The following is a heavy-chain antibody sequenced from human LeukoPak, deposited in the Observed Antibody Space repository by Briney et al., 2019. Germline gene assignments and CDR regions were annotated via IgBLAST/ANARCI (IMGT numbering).Heavy chain of an antibody. CDR2: IYYSGST. J-gene: IGHJ3*02. V-gene: IGHV4-39*01. Sequence: SETLSLTCTVSGGSISSSDYYWGWVRQPPGQGLEWIANIYYSGSTYYNPSLKSRITIYVDTSKNQFSLKLNSVTAADAAVYYCVTLGGISGSRAFDIWGQGTMVTVSS. CDR3: VTLGGISGSRAFDI. D-gene: IGHD3-22*01. CDR1: GGSISSSDYY.